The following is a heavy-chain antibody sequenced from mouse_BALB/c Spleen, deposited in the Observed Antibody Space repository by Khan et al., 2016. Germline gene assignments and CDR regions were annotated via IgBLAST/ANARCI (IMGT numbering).Heavy chain of an antibody. V-gene: IGHV1-4*01. CDR1: GYTFTSYT. J-gene: IGHJ2*01. CDR2: INPTSGYT. Sequence: QVQLQQSGAELARPGASVRMSCKASGYTFTSYTIHWVKQRPGQGLEWIGYINPTSGYTNYNQKFKDKATLTADKSSSTAYMQLSSLTSEDSAVYYCARSGRMGGNYLVDYWGKGTTLTVSS. D-gene: IGHD2-1*01. CDR3: ARSGRMGGNYLVDY.